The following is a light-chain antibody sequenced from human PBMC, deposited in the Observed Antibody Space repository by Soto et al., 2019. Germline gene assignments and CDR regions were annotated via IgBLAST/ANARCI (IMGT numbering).Light chain of an antibody. CDR1: SSNVGGNP. Sequence: QSLLTQPPSASLTPGQRLTMSCSGSSSNVGGNPVNWYQHVPTTAPKLLIYTNTQRPSGVPDRFSGSKSGTSASLAISGLQSEDEADYYCASWDDSLNGPVFGTGTKVTVL. V-gene: IGLV1-44*01. CDR2: TNT. J-gene: IGLJ1*01. CDR3: ASWDDSLNGPV.